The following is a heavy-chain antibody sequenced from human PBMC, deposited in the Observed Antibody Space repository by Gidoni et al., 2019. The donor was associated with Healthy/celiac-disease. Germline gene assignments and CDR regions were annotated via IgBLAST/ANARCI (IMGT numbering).Heavy chain of an antibody. CDR2: ISYSGST. V-gene: IGHV4-59*08. D-gene: IGHD3-10*01. Sequence: QVQLQESGPGLVKPSETLSLTCTVSGGSISSYYWSWIRQPPGKGLEWIGYISYSGSTNYNPSLKSRVTISVDTSKNQFSLKLSSVTAADTAVYYWARQEGIFDIWGQGTMVTVSS. J-gene: IGHJ3*02. CDR3: ARQEGIFDI. CDR1: GGSISSYY.